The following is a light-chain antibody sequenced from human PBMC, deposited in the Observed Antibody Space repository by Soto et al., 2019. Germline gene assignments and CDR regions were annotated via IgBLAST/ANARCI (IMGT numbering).Light chain of an antibody. J-gene: IGLJ2*01. CDR3: LLSYNAAGI. CDR1: XXPVTSGHY. V-gene: IGLV7-46*01. Sequence: QAVVTQXXSXXXXXXGXVTXXXXXSXXPVTSGHYPYWFQQKPGQAPRTLIYDTTNKESWTPARFSGSLLGGKAALTLSGAQPEDEAYYYCLLSYNAAGIFGGGTKVTVL. CDR2: DTT.